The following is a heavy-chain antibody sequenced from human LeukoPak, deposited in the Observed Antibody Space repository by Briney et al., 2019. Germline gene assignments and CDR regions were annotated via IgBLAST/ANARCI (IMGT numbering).Heavy chain of an antibody. Sequence: PSETLSLTCTVSGGSISSSSYYWGWIRQPPGKGLEWIGSIYYSGSTYYNPSLKSRVTISVDTSKNQFSLKLSSVTAADTAVYYCARVTMVRGGLDAFDIWGQGTMVTVSS. CDR1: GGSISSSSYY. J-gene: IGHJ3*02. D-gene: IGHD3-10*01. CDR2: IYYSGST. V-gene: IGHV4-39*01. CDR3: ARVTMVRGGLDAFDI.